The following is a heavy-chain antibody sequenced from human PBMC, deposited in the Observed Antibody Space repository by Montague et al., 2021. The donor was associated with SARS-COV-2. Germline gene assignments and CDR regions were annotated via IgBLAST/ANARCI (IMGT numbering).Heavy chain of an antibody. V-gene: IGHV4-39*01. CDR2: ISYSCST. D-gene: IGHD2-21*02. CDR1: GGSITTDIFY. CDR3: ARHVDPCGGHCSNWYFDL. J-gene: IGHJ2*01. Sequence: SETLSLTCTVSGGSITTDIFYWGWVRQPPGKGLEWTGSISYSCSTYYNPSLKSRVTMSVDTSQNQFSLGLISLTATDTAMYYCARHVDPCGGHCSNWYFDLWGRGTLVTVSS.